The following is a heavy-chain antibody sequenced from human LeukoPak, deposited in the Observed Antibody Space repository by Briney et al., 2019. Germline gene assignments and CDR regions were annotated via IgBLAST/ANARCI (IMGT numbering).Heavy chain of an antibody. CDR2: ISGSGGST. Sequence: GGSLRLSCAASGFTFSSYAMSWVRQAPGKGLEWVSTISGSGGSTYYADSVKGRFTISRDNSKNTLYLQMNSLRAGDTAVYYCAKDRRSDGYSYGYLDYWGQGTLVTVSS. CDR3: AKDRRSDGYSYGYLDY. V-gene: IGHV3-23*01. CDR1: GFTFSSYA. D-gene: IGHD5-18*01. J-gene: IGHJ4*02.